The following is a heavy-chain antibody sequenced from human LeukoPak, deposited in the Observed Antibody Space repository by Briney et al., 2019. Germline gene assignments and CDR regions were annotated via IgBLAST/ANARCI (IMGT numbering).Heavy chain of an antibody. J-gene: IGHJ4*02. CDR3: AKAPVTTCSGAYCYPFDY. CDR1: GGSFSGYY. V-gene: IGHV3-23*01. Sequence: PSETLSLTCAVYGGSFSGYYWSWVRQGPGKGLEWVSAISVSGNTYHADSVKGRFTISRDSSKNTLYLQMNSLRAEDAAVYYCAKAPVTTCSGAYCYPFDYWGQGTLSPSPQ. CDR2: ISVSGNT. D-gene: IGHD2-15*01.